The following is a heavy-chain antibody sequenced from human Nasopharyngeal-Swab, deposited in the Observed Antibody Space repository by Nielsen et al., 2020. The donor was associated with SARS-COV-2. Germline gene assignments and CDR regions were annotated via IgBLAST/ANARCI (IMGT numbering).Heavy chain of an antibody. D-gene: IGHD3-16*01. CDR3: ARTSDYIGPDS. V-gene: IGHV4-61*08. CDR2: IYYSASP. Sequence: GSLRLSRTVSGGSVSSGDYYWSWIRQPPGKGLEWIGYIYYSASPKYNPFLKSRVTISVDTSRNQFSLELKSVTAADTAMYYCARTSDYIGPDSWGQGTLVTVSS. J-gene: IGHJ5*01. CDR1: GGSVSSGDYY.